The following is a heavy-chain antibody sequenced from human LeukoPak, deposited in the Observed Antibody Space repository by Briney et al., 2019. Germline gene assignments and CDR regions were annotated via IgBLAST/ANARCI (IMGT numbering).Heavy chain of an antibody. CDR2: IIPIFGTA. V-gene: IGHV1-69*13. CDR3: ARDSGNYYYGLGSYSPFDY. CDR1: GGTFSSYA. D-gene: IGHD3-10*01. J-gene: IGHJ4*02. Sequence: SVKVSCTASGGTFSSYAISWVRQAPGQGLEWVGGIIPIFGTANYAQKFQGRVTITADESTSTAYMELSSPRSEDTAVYYCARDSGNYYYGLGSYSPFDYWGQGTLVTVSS.